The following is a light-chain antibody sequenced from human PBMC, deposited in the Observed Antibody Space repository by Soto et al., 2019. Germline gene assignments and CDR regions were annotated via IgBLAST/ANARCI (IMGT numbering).Light chain of an antibody. CDR2: TTN. CDR3: LLYYGGAHLV. CDR1: TGAVTSGNY. V-gene: IGLV7-43*01. Sequence: QAVVTQEPSLTVSPGGTVTLTCASSTGAVTSGNYASWFQQFPEQPPRTLIYTTNNRHSWTPARFSGSLVGGRAALTLSGAQPEDEADYYCLLYYGGAHLVFGGGTKLTVL. J-gene: IGLJ3*02.